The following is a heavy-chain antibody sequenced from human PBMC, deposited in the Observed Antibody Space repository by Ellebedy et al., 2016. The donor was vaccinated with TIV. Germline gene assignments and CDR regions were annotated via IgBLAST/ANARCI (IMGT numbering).Heavy chain of an antibody. V-gene: IGHV3-7*02. D-gene: IGHD5-12*01. CDR1: GFIFRTYW. J-gene: IGHJ4*02. CDR3: ACGYQDNTDYFDY. CDR2: INEDGSAK. Sequence: GESLKISCAASGFIFRTYWMTWIRQAPGKGLEWVAIINEDGSAKYYLDSVKGRFTISRDNAKNSLYLLVNSLRVEDTAVYYCACGYQDNTDYFDYWGQGTLVTVSS.